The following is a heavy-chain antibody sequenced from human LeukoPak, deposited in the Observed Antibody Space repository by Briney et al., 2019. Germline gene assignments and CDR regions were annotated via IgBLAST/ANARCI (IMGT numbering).Heavy chain of an antibody. CDR3: ARLQSANHDNGYYTGGFYYMDV. D-gene: IGHD4-17*01. CDR1: GGSMSNNY. J-gene: IGHJ6*03. CDR2: ISYTGST. V-gene: IGHV4-59*08. Sequence: PSETLSLTCSVSGGSMSNNYWGWIRQPPGKGLEWIGYISYTGSTSYAPSLKSRVTIFLETPRNQFSLEVSSVIAADTAVYYCARLQSANHDNGYYTGGFYYMDVWGKGTTVPSP.